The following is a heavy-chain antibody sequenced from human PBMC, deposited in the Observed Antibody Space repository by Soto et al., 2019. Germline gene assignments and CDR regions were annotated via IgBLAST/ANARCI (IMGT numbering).Heavy chain of an antibody. J-gene: IGHJ4*02. V-gene: IGHV3-23*01. Sequence: EVQLLESGGGLVQPGGSLRLSCEVSGLTFSSNSMSWVRQAPGKGLEWISTFTASGATYYAYSVKGRFTISRDNSKNTLLLQMNSLRAEDTAIYYCAKLTDSWGQGTLVTVSS. D-gene: IGHD3-9*01. CDR3: AKLTDS. CDR1: GLTFSSNS. CDR2: FTASGAT.